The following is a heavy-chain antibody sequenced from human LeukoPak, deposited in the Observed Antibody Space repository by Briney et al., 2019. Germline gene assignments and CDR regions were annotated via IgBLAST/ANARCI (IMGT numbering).Heavy chain of an antibody. CDR1: GGSFSGYY. V-gene: IGHV4-34*01. CDR2: INHSGST. Sequence: SETLSLTCAVYGGSFSGYYWSWIRQPPGKGPEWIGEINHSGSTNYNPSLKSRVTISVDTSKNQFSLKLSSVTAADTAVYYCARCSTYYYDSSGYYEDYWGQGTLVTVSS. CDR3: ARCSTYYYDSSGYYEDY. D-gene: IGHD3-22*01. J-gene: IGHJ4*02.